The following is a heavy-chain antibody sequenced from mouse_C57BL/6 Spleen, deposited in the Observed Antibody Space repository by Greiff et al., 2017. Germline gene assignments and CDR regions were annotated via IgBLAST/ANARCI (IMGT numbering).Heavy chain of an antibody. J-gene: IGHJ1*03. CDR2: INYDGSST. CDR3: ARELTGTGWYFDV. D-gene: IGHD4-1*01. Sequence: EVQVVESEGGLVQPGSSMKLSCTASGFTFSDYYMAWVRQVPEKGLEWVANINYDGSSTYYLDSLKSRFIISRDNAKNILYLQMSSLKSEDTATYYCARELTGTGWYFDVWGTGTTVTVSS. CDR1: GFTFSDYY. V-gene: IGHV5-16*01.